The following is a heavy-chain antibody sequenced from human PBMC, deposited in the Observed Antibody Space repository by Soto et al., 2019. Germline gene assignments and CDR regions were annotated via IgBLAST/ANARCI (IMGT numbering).Heavy chain of an antibody. D-gene: IGHD4-17*01. V-gene: IGHV3-66*01. J-gene: IGHJ6*03. CDR3: ARDAPTDYGINYYYYYMDV. Sequence: GGSLRLSCAASGFTVSSNYMSWVRQAPGKGLEWVSVIYSGGSTYYADSVKGSFTISTDNSKNTLYLQMNSLRTEDTAVYYCARDAPTDYGINYYYYYMDVWGKGTTVTVSS. CDR2: IYSGGST. CDR1: GFTVSSNY.